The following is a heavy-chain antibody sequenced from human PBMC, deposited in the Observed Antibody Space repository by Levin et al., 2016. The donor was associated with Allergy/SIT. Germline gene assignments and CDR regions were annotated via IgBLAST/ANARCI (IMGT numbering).Heavy chain of an antibody. Sequence: WIRQPPGKALEWLARIDWDDDKYYSTSLKTRLTISKDTSKNQVVLTMTNMDPVDTATYYCAHLYYYDSSGYSYYFDYWGQGTLVTVFS. D-gene: IGHD3-22*01. J-gene: IGHJ4*02. CDR2: IDWDDDK. CDR3: AHLYYYDSSGYSYYFDY. V-gene: IGHV2-70*11.